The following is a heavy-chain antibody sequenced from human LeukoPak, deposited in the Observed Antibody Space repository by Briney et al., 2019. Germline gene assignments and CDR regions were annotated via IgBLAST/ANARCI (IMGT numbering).Heavy chain of an antibody. CDR1: RYTFTGYY. J-gene: IGHJ5*02. CDR3: ARVTQVYCSGGSCYSTGYNWFDP. V-gene: IGHV1-2*02. CDR2: INPNSGGT. D-gene: IGHD2-15*01. Sequence: GASVKVSCKASRYTFTGYYMHWVRQAPGQGLEWMGWINPNSGGTNYAQKFQSRVTMTTDTSISTAYMELSRMRSDDTAVYYCARVTQVYCSGGSCYSTGYNWFDPWGQGTLVTVSS.